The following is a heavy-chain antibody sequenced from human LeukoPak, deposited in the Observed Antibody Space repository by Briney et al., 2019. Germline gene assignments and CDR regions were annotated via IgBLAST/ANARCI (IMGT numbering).Heavy chain of an antibody. CDR1: GFTFSNYA. CDR3: VRESFSRGDFN. Sequence: HPGGSLRLSCAVSGFTFSNYAMHWIRQAPGKGLEWVATIKYDGDEKFYVDSVTGRFTISRDNAKNSLYLQMNSLTAEDTAVYYCVRESFSRGDFNWGQGTLVSVSS. V-gene: IGHV3-7*01. CDR2: IKYDGDEK. D-gene: IGHD7-27*01. J-gene: IGHJ4*02.